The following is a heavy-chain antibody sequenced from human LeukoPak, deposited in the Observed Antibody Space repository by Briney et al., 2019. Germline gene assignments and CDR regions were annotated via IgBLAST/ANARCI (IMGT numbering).Heavy chain of an antibody. Sequence: PSETLSLTCTVSGGSISSYYWSWIRQPPGKGLEWIGYIYYSGSTNYNPSLKSRVTISVDTSKNPFSLKLSSVTAADPAVYYCGRAIGAYGDYGFEPWGQGTLVTVSS. CDR2: IYYSGST. D-gene: IGHD4-17*01. CDR3: GRAIGAYGDYGFEP. V-gene: IGHV4-59*01. CDR1: GGSISSYY. J-gene: IGHJ5*02.